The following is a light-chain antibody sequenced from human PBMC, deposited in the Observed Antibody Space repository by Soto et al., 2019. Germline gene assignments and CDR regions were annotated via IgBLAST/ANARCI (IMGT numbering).Light chain of an antibody. Sequence: DIVMTQSPDSLAVSLGERATINCKSSQSVLYSSDNKNYLAWYQQKPGQPPNLLIYWASTRESGVTDRFSGSGSGTDFTLTISSLQAEDMAVYYCQQYYSTPRTFGQGTKVEIK. J-gene: IGKJ1*01. CDR2: WAS. CDR3: QQYYSTPRT. V-gene: IGKV4-1*01. CDR1: QSVLYSSDNKNY.